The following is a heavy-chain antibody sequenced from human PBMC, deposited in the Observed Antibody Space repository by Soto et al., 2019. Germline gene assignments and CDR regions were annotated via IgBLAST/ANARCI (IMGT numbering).Heavy chain of an antibody. Sequence: ASVKVSCKASGYTFTGHYIHWVRQAPEQGPEWMGEIGPESGATRYAQKFQGRVTMTRDMSITTDYMELNNLSPDDTAVYYCGRARTGQNVVFSWGQGTRVTVSS. CDR3: GRARTGQNVVFS. CDR2: IGPESGAT. D-gene: IGHD7-27*01. V-gene: IGHV1-2*02. J-gene: IGHJ5*02. CDR1: GYTFTGHY.